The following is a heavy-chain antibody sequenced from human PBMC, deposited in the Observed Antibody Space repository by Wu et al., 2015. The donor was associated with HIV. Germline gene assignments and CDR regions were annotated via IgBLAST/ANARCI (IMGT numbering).Heavy chain of an antibody. CDR1: GGTFTEHV. CDR2: IIPMSDTT. J-gene: IGHJ6*02. Sequence: QVRLVQSGAEVKEPGSSVKVSCWASGGTFTEHVVSWVRQAPGQGLEWMARIIPMSDTTNYAQKFQDRVTLIADRITSTVYLEMRSLRSEDTAIYYCARGSIVDMTTSSYYFFPMDVWGQGTTVTV. V-gene: IGHV1-69*13. D-gene: IGHD3/OR15-3a*01. CDR3: ARGSIVDMTTSSYYFFPMDV.